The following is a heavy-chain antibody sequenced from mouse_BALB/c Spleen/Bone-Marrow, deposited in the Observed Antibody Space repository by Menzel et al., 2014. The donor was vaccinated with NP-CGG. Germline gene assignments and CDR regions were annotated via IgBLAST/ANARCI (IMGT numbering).Heavy chain of an antibody. V-gene: IGHV14-3*02. J-gene: IGHJ3*01. CDR1: GFNIKDTY. CDR2: IDPANGNT. D-gene: IGHD2-14*01. CDR3: ARYDYRYSWFAY. Sequence: EVKLLESGAELVKPGASVKLSCTASGFNIKDTYMHWVKQRPEQGLERIGRIDPANGNTKYDPKFQGKATITTDTSSNTAYLQLRSLTSEDTAVYYCARYDYRYSWFAYWGQGTLVTVSA.